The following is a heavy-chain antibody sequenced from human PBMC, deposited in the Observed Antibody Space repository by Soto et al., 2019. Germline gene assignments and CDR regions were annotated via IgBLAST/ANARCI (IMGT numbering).Heavy chain of an antibody. CDR2: ISDDGSKK. V-gene: IGHV3-30*03. CDR1: GFTFSSDG. D-gene: IGHD3-22*01. J-gene: IGHJ5*02. Sequence: QVQLLESGGGVVQPGRSLRLSCAASGFTFSSDGMHWVRQAPGKGLEWVAVISDDGSKKYYADSVKGRFTISRDNPKNTLYLQMNSLRREDTAVYYCAQAVYDALGSWFDPWGQGTLVTVSS. CDR3: AQAVYDALGSWFDP.